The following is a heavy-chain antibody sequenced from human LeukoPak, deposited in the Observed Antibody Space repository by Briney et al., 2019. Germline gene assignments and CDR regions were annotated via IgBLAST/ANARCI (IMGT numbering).Heavy chain of an antibody. CDR3: ARTDSSGLIDY. Sequence: SVKVSCKASGGTFSSYAISWVRQAPGQGLEWMGRIIPIFGIANYAQKFQGRVTITADKSTSTAYMGLSSLRSEDTAVYYCARTDSSGLIDYWGQGTLVTVSS. D-gene: IGHD3-22*01. CDR1: GGTFSSYA. CDR2: IIPIFGIA. J-gene: IGHJ4*02. V-gene: IGHV1-69*04.